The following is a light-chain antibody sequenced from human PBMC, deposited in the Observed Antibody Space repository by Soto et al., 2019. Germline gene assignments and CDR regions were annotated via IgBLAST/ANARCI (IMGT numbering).Light chain of an antibody. CDR2: GAS. V-gene: IGKV3-20*01. J-gene: IGKJ5*01. Sequence: EIVLTQSPGTLSLSLGERATLSCRASQRVISNYVAWYQQEPGQAPRLLIYGASSRATGIPDRFSGSGSGTDFTLTISRLEHEDFAVYYCQQYGSSPHTFGQGTRLEIK. CDR1: QRVISNY. CDR3: QQYGSSPHT.